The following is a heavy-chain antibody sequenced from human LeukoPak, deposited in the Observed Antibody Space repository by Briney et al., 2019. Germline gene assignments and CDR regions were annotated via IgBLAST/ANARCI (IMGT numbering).Heavy chain of an antibody. V-gene: IGHV4-59*01. D-gene: IGHD4-17*01. CDR3: ARETVTTSNYYYYYYMDV. CDR1: GGSISSYY. Sequence: SETLSLTCTVSGGSISSYYWSWIRQPPGKGLEWIGYLYYSGSTNYNPSLKSRVTISVDTSKNQFSLKLSSVTAADTAVYYCARETVTTSNYYYYYYMDVWGKGTTVTVSS. J-gene: IGHJ6*03. CDR2: LYYSGST.